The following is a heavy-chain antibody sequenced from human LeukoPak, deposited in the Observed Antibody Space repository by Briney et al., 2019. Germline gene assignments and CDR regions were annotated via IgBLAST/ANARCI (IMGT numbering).Heavy chain of an antibody. J-gene: IGHJ6*02. CDR1: GYTFTSYY. D-gene: IGHD2-2*02. Sequence: ASVKVSCKASGYTFTSYYMHWVRQAPGQGLEWMGIINPSGGSTSYAQKFQGRVTMTRDTSTSTVYMELSSLRSEDTAVYYCARDKSHCSSTSCYMSSPYGMDVWGQGTTVTVSS. CDR3: ARDKSHCSSTSCYMSSPYGMDV. CDR2: INPSGGST. V-gene: IGHV1-46*01.